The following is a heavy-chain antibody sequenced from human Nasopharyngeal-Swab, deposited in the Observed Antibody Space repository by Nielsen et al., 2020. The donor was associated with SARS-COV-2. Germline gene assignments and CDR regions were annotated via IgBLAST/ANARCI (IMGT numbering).Heavy chain of an antibody. J-gene: IGHJ6*02. CDR2: IYYSGST. D-gene: IGHD2-21*02. CDR1: GGSFSGYY. V-gene: IGHV4-39*01. Sequence: SETLSLTCAVYGGSFSGYYWGWIRQPPGKGLEWIGSIYYSGSTYYNPSLKSRVTISVDTSKNQFSLKLSSVTAADTAVYYCARRSTTANHYYGMGVWGQGTTVTVSS. CDR3: ARRSTTANHYYGMGV.